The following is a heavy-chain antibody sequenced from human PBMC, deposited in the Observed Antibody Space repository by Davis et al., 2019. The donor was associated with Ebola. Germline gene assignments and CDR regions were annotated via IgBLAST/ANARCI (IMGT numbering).Heavy chain of an antibody. Sequence: GESLKISCAASGFTFSSYWMHWVRQAPGKGLVWVSRINSDGSSTSYADSVKGRFTISRDNAKNTLYLQMNSLRDEDTAVYYCARGDRIDDYFEYWGQGALVNVSS. CDR3: ARGDRIDDYFEY. J-gene: IGHJ4*02. V-gene: IGHV3-74*01. CDR2: INSDGSST. CDR1: GFTFSSYW.